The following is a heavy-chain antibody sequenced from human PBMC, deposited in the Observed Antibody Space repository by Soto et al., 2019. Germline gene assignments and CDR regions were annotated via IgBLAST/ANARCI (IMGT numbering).Heavy chain of an antibody. J-gene: IGHJ4*02. CDR1: GFTFSSYA. V-gene: IGHV3-23*01. Sequence: PGGSLRLSCSASGFTFSSYAMSWVRQAPGKGLEWVSAISGSGGSTYYADSVKGRFTISRDNSKTTLYLQMNSLRPEDTTVYYFAKARDICSSTSCGVAVDDWGQGTLVTVSS. D-gene: IGHD2-2*01. CDR2: ISGSGGST. CDR3: AKARDICSSTSCGVAVDD.